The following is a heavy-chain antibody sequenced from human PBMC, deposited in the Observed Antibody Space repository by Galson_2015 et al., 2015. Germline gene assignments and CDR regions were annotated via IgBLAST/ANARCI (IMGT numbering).Heavy chain of an antibody. CDR3: AREIRGPLWY. Sequence: SLRLSCAASGFTFSSYAMHWVRQAPGKGLEWVAVISYDGSNKYYADSVKGRFTISRDNSKNTLYLQMNSLRAEDTAVYYCAREIRGPLWYWGQGTLVTVSS. CDR1: GFTFSSYA. V-gene: IGHV3-30*01. J-gene: IGHJ4*02. D-gene: IGHD2-21*01. CDR2: ISYDGSNK.